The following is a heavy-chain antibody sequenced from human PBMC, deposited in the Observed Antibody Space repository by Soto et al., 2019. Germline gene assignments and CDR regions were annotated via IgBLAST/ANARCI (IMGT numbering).Heavy chain of an antibody. J-gene: IGHJ4*02. V-gene: IGHV1-18*01. CDR2: ISAHNGNT. D-gene: IGHD3-10*01. CDR1: GYTFTSYG. Sequence: QVHLVQSGAEVKKPGASVKVSCKASGYTFTSYGITWVRQAPGQGLEWMGWISAHNGNTDYAQKLQGRVIVTRDTSTSTAYMELGSLISVETAVYYCARGGYGAYWGQGALVTVSS. CDR3: ARGGYGAY.